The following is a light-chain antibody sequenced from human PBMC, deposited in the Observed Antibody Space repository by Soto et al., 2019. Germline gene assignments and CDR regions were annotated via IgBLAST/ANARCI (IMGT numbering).Light chain of an antibody. CDR3: AAWDDPLKEVL. V-gene: IGLV1-44*01. CDR1: SSNIGLNT. Sequence: QSVLTQPPSASETPGQRVTISCSGGSSNIGLNTVNWYQQLPGTAPILLIYNSEQRPSGVPDRFSGSKSGTSASLAISGLPSEDEADYYCAAWDDPLKEVLFGGGTKLTVL. J-gene: IGLJ2*01. CDR2: NSE.